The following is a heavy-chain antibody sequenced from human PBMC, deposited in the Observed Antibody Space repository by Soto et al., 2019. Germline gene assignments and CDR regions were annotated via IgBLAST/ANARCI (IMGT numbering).Heavy chain of an antibody. V-gene: IGHV3-64D*06. CDR3: VKDGKTITMVRGVRNWFDP. Sequence: GGSLRLSCSASGFTFSSYAMHWVRQAPGKGLEYVSAISSNGGSTYYADSVKGRFTISRDNSKNTLYLQMSSLRAEDTAVYYCVKDGKTITMVRGVRNWFDPWGQGTLVTVSS. CDR1: GFTFSSYA. D-gene: IGHD3-10*01. CDR2: ISSNGGST. J-gene: IGHJ5*02.